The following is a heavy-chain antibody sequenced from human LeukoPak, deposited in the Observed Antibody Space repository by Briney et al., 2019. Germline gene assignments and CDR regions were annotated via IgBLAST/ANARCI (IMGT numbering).Heavy chain of an antibody. CDR1: EFTFNSYG. CDR3: AKDRRGSCNAGSCYCCDY. V-gene: IGHV3-30*02. CDR2: IRFDGSDE. D-gene: IGHD2-15*01. Sequence: PGGSLRLSCTASEFTFNSYGMHWVRQAPGKGLEWVAFIRFDGSDEHYADSVKGRFTISRDNSKNTLYLQMNSLRAEDTAVYYCAKDRRGSCNAGSCYCCDYWGRGAPVTVSS. J-gene: IGHJ4*02.